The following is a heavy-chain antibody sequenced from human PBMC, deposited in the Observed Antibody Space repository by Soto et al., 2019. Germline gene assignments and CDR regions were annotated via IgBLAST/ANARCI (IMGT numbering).Heavy chain of an antibody. V-gene: IGHV1-69*01. CDR1: GGLFSSFA. D-gene: IGHD3-16*01. CDR2: IIPVFGTT. CDR3: ARGGGPYVWFNEF. Sequence: QEQLVQSGAEVKKPGSSVKVSCKDSGGLFSSFAISWVRQAPGQGLEWMGGIIPVFGTTNYAQKFQGRVTITADESTNTAYMELSSLTSDATAMYYCARGGGPYVWFNEFWGQGNQVTVSS. J-gene: IGHJ4*02.